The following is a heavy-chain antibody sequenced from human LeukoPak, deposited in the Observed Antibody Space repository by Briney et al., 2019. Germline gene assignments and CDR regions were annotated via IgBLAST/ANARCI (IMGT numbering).Heavy chain of an antibody. J-gene: IGHJ4*02. CDR3: TTGRHIVVARIDY. CDR1: GFTFSSVW. V-gene: IGHV3-15*01. Sequence: GGSLRLSCAASGFTFSSVWMSWVRQAPGKGLEWVGRIKSKTDGGTTDYAAPVKGRFSISRDDSKNTLYLQMNSLKTEDTAVYYCTTGRHIVVARIDYWGQGTLATVSS. D-gene: IGHD2-21*01. CDR2: IKSKTDGGTT.